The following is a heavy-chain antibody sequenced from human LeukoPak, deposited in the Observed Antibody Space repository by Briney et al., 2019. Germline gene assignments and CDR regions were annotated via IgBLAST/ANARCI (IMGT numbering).Heavy chain of an antibody. Sequence: GGSLRLSCAASGFTFSSYAMSWVRQAPWKGLEWVSTISGSGGSTYYADSVKGRFTISRDNSKNTLYLQMNSLRAEDTAVYYCAKSIWVAATSSWFSLDYWGQGTLVTVSS. V-gene: IGHV3-23*01. CDR3: AKSIWVAATSSWFSLDY. J-gene: IGHJ4*02. D-gene: IGHD3-10*01. CDR2: ISGSGGST. CDR1: GFTFSSYA.